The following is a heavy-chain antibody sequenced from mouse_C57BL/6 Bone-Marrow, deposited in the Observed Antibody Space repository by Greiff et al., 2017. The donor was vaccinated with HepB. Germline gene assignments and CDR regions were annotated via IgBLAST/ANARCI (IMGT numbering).Heavy chain of an antibody. CDR1: GYTFTSYW. V-gene: IGHV1-55*01. Sequence: QVQLQQSGAELVKPGASVKMSCKASGYTFTSYWITWVKQRPGQGLEWIGDIYPGSGSTNYNEKFKSKATLTVDTSSSTAYMQLSSLTSEDSAVYYCARYDYGSRFFDYWGQGTTLTVSS. CDR2: IYPGSGST. J-gene: IGHJ2*01. D-gene: IGHD1-1*01. CDR3: ARYDYGSRFFDY.